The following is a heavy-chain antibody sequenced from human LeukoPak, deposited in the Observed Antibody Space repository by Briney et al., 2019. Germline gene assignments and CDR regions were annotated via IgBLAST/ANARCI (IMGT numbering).Heavy chain of an antibody. V-gene: IGHV3-66*01. Sequence: SGGSLRLSCAASRFIVSSYYMSWVRQAPGKGLELVSVIYSCDNTYYADSVKGRFTISRDNSKNTLALQMSSLRAEDTAVYYCARVKFRIVGAATEAFDIWGQGTMVTVSS. D-gene: IGHD1-26*01. J-gene: IGHJ3*02. CDR1: RFIVSSYY. CDR2: IYSCDNT. CDR3: ARVKFRIVGAATEAFDI.